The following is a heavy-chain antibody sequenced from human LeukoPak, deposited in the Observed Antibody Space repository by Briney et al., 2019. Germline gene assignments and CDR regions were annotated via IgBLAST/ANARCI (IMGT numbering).Heavy chain of an antibody. D-gene: IGHD6-13*01. J-gene: IGHJ4*02. CDR1: GFTFSGCW. Sequence: AGGSLRLSCAVSGFTFSGCWMNWVRQAPGKGLEWLANINEDGSEKHYVDSVEGRFTVSRDNGENSVFLQMNSLKVEDAAVYYCARGLRTAAGLDYWGQGTLVIASS. V-gene: IGHV3-7*04. CDR2: INEDGSEK. CDR3: ARGLRTAAGLDY.